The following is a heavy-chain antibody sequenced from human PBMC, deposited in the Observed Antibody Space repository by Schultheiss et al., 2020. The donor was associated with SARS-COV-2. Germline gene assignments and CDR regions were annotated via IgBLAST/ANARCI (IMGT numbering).Heavy chain of an antibody. J-gene: IGHJ5*02. CDR3: ARNHYGSGSDWFDP. CDR2: IYYSGST. Sequence: SETLSLTCAVYGGSFSGYYWGRIRQPPGKGLEWIGSIYYSGSTNYNPSLKSRVTISVDTSKNQFSLKLSSVTAADTAVYYCARNHYGSGSDWFDPWGQGTLVTVSS. D-gene: IGHD3-10*01. CDR1: GGSFSGYY. V-gene: IGHV4-34*01.